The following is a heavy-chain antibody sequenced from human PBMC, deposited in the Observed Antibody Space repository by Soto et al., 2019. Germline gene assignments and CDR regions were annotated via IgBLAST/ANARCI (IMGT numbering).Heavy chain of an antibody. CDR3: ATSQKGYNWNYFDH. V-gene: IGHV4-38-2*01. Sequence: SETLSLTCAVSGDSMKSGYYWGWIRHAPGKGLEWIGSVFHTGFTSYNPSLESRVSVSVDTSKSQFSLKLSAVTASDTAVYYCATSQKGYNWNYFDHWGQGALVTVS. J-gene: IGHJ4*02. CDR1: GDSMKSGYY. CDR2: VFHTGFT. D-gene: IGHD1-1*01.